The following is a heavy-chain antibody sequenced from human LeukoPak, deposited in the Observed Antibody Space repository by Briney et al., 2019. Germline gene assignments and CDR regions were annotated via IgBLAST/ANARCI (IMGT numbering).Heavy chain of an antibody. CDR3: VRYGRRANDQPFDV. Sequence: QSGGSLRLSCAASGFTFSSYEMNWVRQAPGKGLEWVSYISSSGSTIYYADSVKGRFTISRDNAKNSLYLQMNSLRAEDTAVYYCVRYGRRANDQPFDVWGQGTMVTVSS. V-gene: IGHV3-48*03. D-gene: IGHD1-1*01. CDR2: ISSSGSTI. J-gene: IGHJ3*01. CDR1: GFTFSSYE.